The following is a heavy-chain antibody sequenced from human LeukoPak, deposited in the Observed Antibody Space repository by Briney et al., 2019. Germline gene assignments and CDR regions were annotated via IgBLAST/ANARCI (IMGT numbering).Heavy chain of an antibody. Sequence: PSETLSLTCTVSGGSISSYYWSWIRQPPGKGLEWIGYIYTSGSTNYNPSLKSRVTISVDTSKNQFSLKLSSVTAADTAVYYCARYNPSQLKRRPDAFDIWGQGTMVTVSS. V-gene: IGHV4-4*09. D-gene: IGHD1-1*01. CDR2: IYTSGST. J-gene: IGHJ3*02. CDR1: GGSISSYY. CDR3: ARYNPSQLKRRPDAFDI.